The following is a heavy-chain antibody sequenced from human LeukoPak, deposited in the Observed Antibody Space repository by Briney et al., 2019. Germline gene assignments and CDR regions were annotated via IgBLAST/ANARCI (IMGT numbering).Heavy chain of an antibody. D-gene: IGHD1-14*01. Sequence: PGGSLRLSCAASGFIVSGNYMSWVRQAPGKGLEWVSVIYSGGSTYYADSVKGRFTISRDSSKNTLFLQMDSLRVEDTAVYYCAKAPPGLSLDSWGQGTLVTVSS. CDR2: IYSGGST. V-gene: IGHV3-66*01. CDR3: AKAPPGLSLDS. J-gene: IGHJ4*02. CDR1: GFIVSGNY.